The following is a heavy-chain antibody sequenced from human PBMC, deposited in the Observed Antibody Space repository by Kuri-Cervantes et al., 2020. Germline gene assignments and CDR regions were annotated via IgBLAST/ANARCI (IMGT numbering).Heavy chain of an antibody. D-gene: IGHD3-10*01. Sequence: GESLKISCAASGFTFSSYGMHWVRQAPGKGLEWVAVIWYDGSNKYYADSVKGRFTISRDNSKNTLYLQMNSLRAEDTAVYYCARAPNYYGSGSYYSSYYFDYWGQGTLVTVSS. CDR2: IWYDGSNK. J-gene: IGHJ4*02. CDR1: GFTFSSYG. V-gene: IGHV3-33*01. CDR3: ARAPNYYGSGSYYSSYYFDY.